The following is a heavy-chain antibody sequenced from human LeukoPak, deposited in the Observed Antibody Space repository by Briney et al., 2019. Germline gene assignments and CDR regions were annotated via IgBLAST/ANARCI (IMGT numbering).Heavy chain of an antibody. CDR1: GFTVNSNY. CDR3: ARGCYYERSGYCPFDY. J-gene: IGHJ4*02. CDR2: IYSGGGT. Sequence: PGGSLRLSCAASGFTVNSNYMSWVRQAPGKGLEWVSVIYSGGGTYYADSVKGRFTISRDNSKNTLYLQMNSLRADDTAVYYCARGCYYERSGYCPFDYWGPGTLVTVSS. D-gene: IGHD3-22*01. V-gene: IGHV3-53*01.